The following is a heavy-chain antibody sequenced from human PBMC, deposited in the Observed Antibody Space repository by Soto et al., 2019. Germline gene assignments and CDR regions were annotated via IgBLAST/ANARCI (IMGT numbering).Heavy chain of an antibody. J-gene: IGHJ3*02. CDR1: GGSITTGGRY. CDR3: AQALVFTGGDGFDI. V-gene: IGHV4-31*01. D-gene: IGHD1-1*01. Sequence: QVRLQEWGPGLVKPSQTLSLKCSVSGGSITTGGRYWSWIRQLPGNGLEWIGDIYYSGNTYYNASLKSLVTISVEAAKNQFSLKLSSVSAADTAVYYCAQALVFTGGDGFDIWGQGRLVTVSS. CDR2: IYYSGNT.